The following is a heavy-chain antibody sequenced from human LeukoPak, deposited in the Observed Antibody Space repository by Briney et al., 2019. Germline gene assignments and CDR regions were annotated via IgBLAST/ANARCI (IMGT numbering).Heavy chain of an antibody. V-gene: IGHV5-51*01. CDR1: GNSFTNYW. CDR2: IYPGDSDT. J-gene: IGHJ4*02. CDR3: ARLGSGSYYYFDY. Sequence: GESLKISCKGSGNSFTNYWIAWVRQMPGKGLEWLGIIYPGDSDTRYRPSFQRQVTISVDKSISTAYLQWSSLKASDTAMYYCARLGSGSYYYFDYWGQGTLVTVSS. D-gene: IGHD1-26*01.